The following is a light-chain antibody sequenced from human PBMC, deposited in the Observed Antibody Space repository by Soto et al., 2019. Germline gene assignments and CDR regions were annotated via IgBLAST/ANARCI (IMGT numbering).Light chain of an antibody. CDR3: QQYGGSPT. CDR1: QSVSSSY. CDR2: GAS. V-gene: IGKV3-20*01. J-gene: IGKJ4*01. Sequence: EIVLTQSPGTLSLSPGERATLSCRASQSVSSSYLAWYQQKPGQAPRLLIYGASSRATGIPDRFSGSGSGTDFTLTISRLEPEDFALYYCQQYGGSPTFGGGTKVEIK.